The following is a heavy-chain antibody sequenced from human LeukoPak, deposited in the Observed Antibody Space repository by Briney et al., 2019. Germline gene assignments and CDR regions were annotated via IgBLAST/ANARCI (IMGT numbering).Heavy chain of an antibody. CDR1: GFTFRSYG. CDR3: AKGDTAMAHATFDY. V-gene: IGHV3-33*06. CDR2: IWYDGSNK. Sequence: GGSLILSCAALGFTFRSYGMPWVRRAPGKGLEGEAVIWYDGSNKNYADSVKGRFTISRDNSKNTLYLQMNSLRAEDTAVYYCAKGDTAMAHATFDYWGQGTLVTVSS. J-gene: IGHJ4*02. D-gene: IGHD5-18*01.